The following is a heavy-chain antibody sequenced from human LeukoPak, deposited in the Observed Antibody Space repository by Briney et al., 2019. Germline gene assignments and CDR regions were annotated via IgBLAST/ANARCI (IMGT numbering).Heavy chain of an antibody. CDR3: ARGRSYDFGDWFDP. V-gene: IGHV4-30-4*08. J-gene: IGHJ5*02. Sequence: PSETLSLTCTVSGGSISSGGYYWSWIRQPPGKGLEWIGYIYYSGSTYYNPSLKSRVTISVDTSKNQFSLKLSSVTAADTAVYYCARGRSYDFGDWFDPWGQGTLVTVSS. CDR1: GGSISSGGYY. D-gene: IGHD3-3*01. CDR2: IYYSGST.